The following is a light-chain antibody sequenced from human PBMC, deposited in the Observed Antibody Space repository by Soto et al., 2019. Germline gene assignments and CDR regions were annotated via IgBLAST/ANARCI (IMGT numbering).Light chain of an antibody. CDR3: QQYGSSPSWT. Sequence: EIVLTQSPGTLSLSPGERATLSCRASQRVSSSYLAWYQQEPGQAPRLLIYGASSRATGIPDRFSGSGSGTDFTLTISRLEPEDFAVYYCQQYGSSPSWTFGQGTKVDIK. CDR2: GAS. J-gene: IGKJ1*01. CDR1: QRVSSSY. V-gene: IGKV3-20*01.